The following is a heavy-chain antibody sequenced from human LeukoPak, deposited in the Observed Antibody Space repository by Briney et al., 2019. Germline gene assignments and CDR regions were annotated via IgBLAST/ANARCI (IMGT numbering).Heavy chain of an antibody. J-gene: IGHJ4*02. Sequence: GGSLRLSCAASGFTFSSYWMSWVRQAPGKGLEWVANIKQDGREKYYVDSVKGRFPISRDNAKTSLYLQMNSLRAEDTAVYYCARVGDSSGYLQEQFDYWGQGTLVTVSS. CDR3: ARVGDSSGYLQEQFDY. CDR2: IKQDGREK. CDR1: GFTFSSYW. D-gene: IGHD3-22*01. V-gene: IGHV3-7*04.